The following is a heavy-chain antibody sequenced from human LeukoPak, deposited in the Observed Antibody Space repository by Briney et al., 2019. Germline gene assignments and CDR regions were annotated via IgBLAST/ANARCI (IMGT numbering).Heavy chain of an antibody. J-gene: IGHJ4*02. CDR3: ARLSAPRGVDY. CDR1: GGSFSGYY. CDR2: INHSGST. D-gene: IGHD3-16*01. Sequence: PSETLSLTCAVYGGSFSGYYWSWIRQPPGKGLEWIGEINHSGSTNYNPSLKSRVTISVDTSKNQFSLKLSSVTAADTAVYYCARLSAPRGVDYWGQGTLVTVSS. V-gene: IGHV4-34*01.